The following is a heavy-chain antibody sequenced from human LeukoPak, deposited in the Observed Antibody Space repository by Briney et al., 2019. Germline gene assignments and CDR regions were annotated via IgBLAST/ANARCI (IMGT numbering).Heavy chain of an antibody. V-gene: IGHV3-72*01. D-gene: IGHD1-26*01. Sequence: QPGGSLRLSCAASGFILSDYNMDWDRQAPGKGLEWIGRTAKKQNNSIIEYAASVKGRFAISRDDSQSSVYLQINSLTPEDTAVYYCARDKSGSYDYCGQGTLVTVSS. J-gene: IGHJ4*02. CDR1: GFILSDYN. CDR3: ARDKSGSYDY. CDR2: TAKKQNNSII.